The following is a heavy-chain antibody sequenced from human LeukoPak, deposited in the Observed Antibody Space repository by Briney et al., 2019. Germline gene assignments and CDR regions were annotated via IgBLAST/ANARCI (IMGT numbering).Heavy chain of an antibody. D-gene: IGHD2-2*01. CDR2: IDYSGRT. V-gene: IGHV4-59*01. J-gene: IGHJ3*02. Sequence: SSETRSLTCTVSGGTISNYYWSWIRQPPGKGLEWIAYIDYSGRTNYNPSLKSRVTISVDASRNQFSLNLSSVTAADTAVYYCARDRRRDLVHAFDIWGEGTMVTVSS. CDR3: ARDRRRDLVHAFDI. CDR1: GGTISNYY.